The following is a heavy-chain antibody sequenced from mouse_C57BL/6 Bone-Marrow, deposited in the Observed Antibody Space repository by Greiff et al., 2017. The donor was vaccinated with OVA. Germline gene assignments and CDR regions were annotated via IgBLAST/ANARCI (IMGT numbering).Heavy chain of an antibody. Sequence: EVNLVESGGGLVKPGGSLKLSCAASGFTFSSYAMSWVRQTPETRLEWVATISDGGSYTYYPDNVKGRFTISRDNAKNNLYLQMSHLKSEDTAIYNCARDHYYSNLYFDYWGQGTTLTVSS. V-gene: IGHV5-4*01. CDR3: ARDHYYSNLYFDY. CDR2: ISDGGSYT. J-gene: IGHJ2*01. D-gene: IGHD2-5*01. CDR1: GFTFSSYA.